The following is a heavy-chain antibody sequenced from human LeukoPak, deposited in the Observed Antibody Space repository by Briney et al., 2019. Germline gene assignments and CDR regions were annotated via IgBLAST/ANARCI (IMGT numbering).Heavy chain of an antibody. CDR2: IYYSGNT. J-gene: IGHJ2*01. CDR3: ARPFYYDSSGFWYFDL. CDR1: GGSISNPNYY. V-gene: IGHV4-39*01. D-gene: IGHD3-22*01. Sequence: PSETLSLTCTVSGGSISNPNYYWAWIRQPPGKGLEWIGSIYYSGNTYYKPSLQSRVTISVDMSKNQISLKLSSVTAADTAVYYCARPFYYDSSGFWYFDLWGRGTLLTVSS.